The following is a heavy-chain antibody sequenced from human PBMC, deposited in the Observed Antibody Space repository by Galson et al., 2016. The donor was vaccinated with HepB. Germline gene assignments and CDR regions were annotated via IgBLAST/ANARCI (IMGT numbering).Heavy chain of an antibody. D-gene: IGHD3-3*01. J-gene: IGHJ4*02. Sequence: ETLSLTCTVSGGSISSSSYYWGWIRQPPGKGLEWIGSIYFTGSTYYNPSLKSRVSISVDTSQHQFSLKLSSVTAADTAMYYCARPNYSFSRIDYWGQGTLVTVSS. V-gene: IGHV4-39*01. CDR3: ARPNYSFSRIDY. CDR2: IYFTGST. CDR1: GGSISSSSYY.